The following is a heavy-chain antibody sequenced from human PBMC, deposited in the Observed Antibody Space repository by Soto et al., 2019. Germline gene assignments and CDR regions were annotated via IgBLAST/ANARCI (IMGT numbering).Heavy chain of an antibody. CDR3: AKNGQPPYYYYGMDV. CDR1: GYTFTRYG. J-gene: IGHJ6*02. V-gene: IGHV1-18*01. CDR2: ISGYNGDT. Sequence: QGQLVQSGAEVKQPGASVKVSCKASGYTFTRYGISWGRQAPGQGLEWMGWISGYNGDTKYAQKLQGRVTMTVDTSTTTAYMELRSLTSDDRAVYYCAKNGQPPYYYYGMDVWGQGTTVTVSS. D-gene: IGHD2-8*01.